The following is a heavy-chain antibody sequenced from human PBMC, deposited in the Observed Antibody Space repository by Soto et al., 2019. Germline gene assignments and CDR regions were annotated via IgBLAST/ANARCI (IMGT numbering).Heavy chain of an antibody. CDR1: GFTFTNYT. V-gene: IGHV1-3*01. CDR2: INADNGET. D-gene: IGHD3-10*01. Sequence: ASVKVSCKASGFTFTNYTIHWMRQAPGQSLEWMGWINADNGETKISQKFQGRVTITRDTSAGSAYMELSSLRSEDTAVYYCARWSLRGLILQSWLDPWGKGSLVTVYS. CDR3: ARWSLRGLILQSWLDP. J-gene: IGHJ5*02.